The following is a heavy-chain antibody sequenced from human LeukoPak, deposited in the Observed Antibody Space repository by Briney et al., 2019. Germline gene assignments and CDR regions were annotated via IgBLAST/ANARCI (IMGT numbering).Heavy chain of an antibody. D-gene: IGHD2-2*01. Sequence: SGRSLRRFCAASGFTFDDYAMHWVRQAPGKGLEWVSGISWNSGSIGYADSVKGRFTISRDNAKNSLYLQMNSLRAEDTAVYYCARLPTIVAPAWTHHPFDPWGQGTLVIVSS. V-gene: IGHV3-9*01. CDR1: GFTFDDYA. CDR2: ISWNSGSI. J-gene: IGHJ5*02. CDR3: ARLPTIVAPAWTHHPFDP.